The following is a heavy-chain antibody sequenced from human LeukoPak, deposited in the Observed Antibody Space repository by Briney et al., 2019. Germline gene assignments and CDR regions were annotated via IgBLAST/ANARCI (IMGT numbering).Heavy chain of an antibody. V-gene: IGHV3-64*01. Sequence: PGGSLRLSFQALGSSFSNYVWHWFRRAQGKGLEYVSAIKPNGETRGYANSMKGRFTISRDNSKNTLYLQMGSLRAEDMAIYYCARDRDGGFAFDIWGQGTLVTVSS. CDR3: ARDRDGGFAFDI. CDR2: IKPNGETR. CDR1: GSSFSNYV. J-gene: IGHJ3*02. D-gene: IGHD2-15*01.